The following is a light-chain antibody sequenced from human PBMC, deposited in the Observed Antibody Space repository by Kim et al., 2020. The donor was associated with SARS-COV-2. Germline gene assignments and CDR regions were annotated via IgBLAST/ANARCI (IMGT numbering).Light chain of an antibody. J-gene: IGKJ5*01. CDR1: QRVFSSH. V-gene: IGKV3-20*01. CDR3: QQYGRSPIT. CDR2: ETS. Sequence: SPGESATLSCRASQRVFSSHLAWYQHKRGQAPRLLIHETSSRAAGIPDRFSGSGSGTVFTLTISRLEPEDFALYYCQQYGRSPITFGQGTRLEIK.